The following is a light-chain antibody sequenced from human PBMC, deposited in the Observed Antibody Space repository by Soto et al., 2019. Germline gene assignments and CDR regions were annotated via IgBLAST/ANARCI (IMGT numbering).Light chain of an antibody. Sequence: QSVLTQPASVSGSPGQSITISCTGTSSDVGGYNYVCWYQQHPGKAPKIVLYEVSNRPSGISDRFSGSKSGNTASLTISGLQAEDEADYYCSSYTSSNTLVFGGGTKLTVL. J-gene: IGLJ3*02. CDR2: EVS. CDR1: SSDVGGYNY. V-gene: IGLV2-14*01. CDR3: SSYTSSNTLV.